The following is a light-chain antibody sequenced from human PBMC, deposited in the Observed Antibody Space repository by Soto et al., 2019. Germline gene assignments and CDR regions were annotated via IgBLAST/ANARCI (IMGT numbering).Light chain of an antibody. CDR1: QSVRSSY. CDR2: DAS. Sequence: EIVLTQSPGTLSLSPGERATLSCRASQSVRSSYLAWYQQKPGQAPRLLIYDASNRATGTPARFSGSGSGTDFTLTISSLEPEDFAVYYCQQRSNWPPSITFGQGTRLEIK. CDR3: QQRSNWPPSIT. J-gene: IGKJ5*01. V-gene: IGKV3-11*01.